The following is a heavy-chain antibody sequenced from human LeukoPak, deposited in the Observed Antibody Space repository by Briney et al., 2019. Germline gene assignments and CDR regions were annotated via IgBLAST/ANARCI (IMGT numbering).Heavy chain of an antibody. CDR1: GGSFSGYY. CDR2: INHSGST. Sequence: SETLSLTCAVNGGSFSGYYWSLIRQPPGKGLEWIGEINHSGSTNYNPSLKSRVTISVDTSKNQFSLKLSSVTAADTAVYYCASSSGYSVGFDYWGQGTLVTVSS. D-gene: IGHD3-22*01. CDR3: ASSSGYSVGFDY. V-gene: IGHV4-34*01. J-gene: IGHJ4*02.